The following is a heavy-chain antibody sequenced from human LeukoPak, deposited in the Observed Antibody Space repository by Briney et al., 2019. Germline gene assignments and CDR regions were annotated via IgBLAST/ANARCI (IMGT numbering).Heavy chain of an antibody. D-gene: IGHD2-2*01. V-gene: IGHV1-8*01. CDR1: GYTFTSYD. CDR3: ARFSVVPAATSNYYYYYGMDV. Sequence: ASVKVSCKASGYTFTSYDINWVRQATGQGLEWMGWMNPNRGNTGYAQKFQGRVTMTRNTSISTAYMELSSLRSEDTAVYYCARFSVVPAATSNYYYYYGMDVWGQGTTVTVS. J-gene: IGHJ6*02. CDR2: MNPNRGNT.